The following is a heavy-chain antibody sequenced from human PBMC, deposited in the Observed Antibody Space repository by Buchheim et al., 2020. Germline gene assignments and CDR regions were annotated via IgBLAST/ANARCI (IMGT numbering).Heavy chain of an antibody. D-gene: IGHD1-1*01. J-gene: IGHJ4*02. Sequence: EVHLVESGGGLVQPGGSLRLSCAASGFTFRDDWMHWVSQAPGKGLVWLSLISGNGGLSVYADSVKGRFTISRDNAKNTVYLQMNSLRADDTAVYFCARDAAGTTPLDYWGQGTL. CDR2: ISGNGGLS. CDR1: GFTFRDDW. CDR3: ARDAAGTTPLDY. V-gene: IGHV3-74*01.